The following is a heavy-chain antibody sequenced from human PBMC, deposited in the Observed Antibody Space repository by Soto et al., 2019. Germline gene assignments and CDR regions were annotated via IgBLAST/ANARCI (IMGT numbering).Heavy chain of an antibody. V-gene: IGHV2-5*02. CDR2: IYRDDSK. D-gene: IGHD4-17*01. CDR1: GFSFSTSAMG. CDR3: ATDAPTASKPVFDY. J-gene: IGHJ4*02. Sequence: QITLKESGPTLVKPTQPLTLTCSFSGFSFSTSAMGVGWIRQPPGKALEWLALIYRDDSKHYSPSLKSRLSITKDTAKNQVDITMTNMDPGATATYYCATDAPTASKPVFDYWGQGILVTVSS.